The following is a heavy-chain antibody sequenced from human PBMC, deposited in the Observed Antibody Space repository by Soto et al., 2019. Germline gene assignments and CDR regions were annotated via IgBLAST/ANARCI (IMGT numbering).Heavy chain of an antibody. CDR1: GYTFTGYY. D-gene: IGHD2-15*01. V-gene: IGHV1-2*02. CDR3: ARARCSGGSCFSDAFDI. CDR2: INPNSGGT. Sequence: VASVKVSCKASGYTFTGYYMHWVRQAPGQGLEWMGWINPNSGGTNYAQKFQGRVTMTRDTSISTAYMELSRLRSDDTAVYYCARARCSGGSCFSDAFDIWGQGTMVTVSS. J-gene: IGHJ3*02.